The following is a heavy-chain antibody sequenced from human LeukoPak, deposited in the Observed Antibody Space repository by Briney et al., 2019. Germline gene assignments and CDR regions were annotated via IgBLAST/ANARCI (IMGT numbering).Heavy chain of an antibody. CDR1: GGSISSYY. D-gene: IGHD3-9*01. CDR2: IYYSGST. V-gene: IGHV4-59*01. J-gene: IGHJ4*02. Sequence: SETLSLTCTVSGGSISSYYWSWIRQPPGKGLGWIGYIYYSGSTNYNPSLKSRVTISVDTSKNQFSLKLSSVTAADTAVYYCARVRLGLTGYYVFDYWGQGTLVTVSS. CDR3: ARVRLGLTGYYVFDY.